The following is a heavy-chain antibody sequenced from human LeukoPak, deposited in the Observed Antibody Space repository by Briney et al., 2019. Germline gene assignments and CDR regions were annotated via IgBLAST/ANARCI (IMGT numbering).Heavy chain of an antibody. V-gene: IGHV1-18*01. CDR3: ARDQMGITIFGVVIIDPGHYGMDV. CDR1: GYTFTSYG. D-gene: IGHD3-3*01. CDR2: ISAYNGNT. Sequence: GASVKVSCTASGYTFTSYGISWVRQAPGQGLEWMGWISAYNGNTNYAQKLQGRVTMTTDTSTSTAYMELRSLRSDDTAVYYCARDQMGITIFGVVIIDPGHYGMDVWGQGTTVTVSS. J-gene: IGHJ6*02.